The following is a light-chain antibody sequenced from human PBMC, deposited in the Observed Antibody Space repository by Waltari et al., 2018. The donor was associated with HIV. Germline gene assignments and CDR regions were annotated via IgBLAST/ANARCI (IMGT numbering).Light chain of an antibody. CDR1: SSNIGNNN. CDR3: GTWDSSLSAVV. V-gene: IGLV1-51*01. CDR2: DTN. Sequence: QSVLTQPPSVSAAPGQKVTISCSGSSSNIGNNNVSWYQQIPGTAPRLVIYDTNDRPSGIPDRCAGSKSGTSATLGITGRQTGDEADYYCGTWDSSLSAVVFGGGTKLTVL. J-gene: IGLJ2*01.